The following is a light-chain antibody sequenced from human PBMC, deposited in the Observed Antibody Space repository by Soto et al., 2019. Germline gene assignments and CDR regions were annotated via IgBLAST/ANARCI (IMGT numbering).Light chain of an antibody. CDR1: QSVSSTV. CDR3: QQYESSRT. CDR2: GAS. J-gene: IGKJ1*01. Sequence: EIVLTQSPGTLSLTPGERATLSCRSSQSVSSTVLAWYQQKPGQAPKVLIYGASTRATGIPDRFSGSGSGTDFTLTISRLEPEDVAMYYCQQYESSRTFGQGTKVEMK. V-gene: IGKV3-20*01.